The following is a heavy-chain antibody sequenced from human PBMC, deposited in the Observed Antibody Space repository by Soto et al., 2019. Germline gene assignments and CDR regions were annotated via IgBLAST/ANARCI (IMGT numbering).Heavy chain of an antibody. CDR2: ISGSGDSS. V-gene: IGHV3-23*01. CDR1: GFTFRSYA. J-gene: IGHJ6*02. CDR3: TKFSGTYLAYYGMDV. Sequence: GGSLRLSCAASGFTFRSYALSWVRQDPGKGLGWVSSISGSGDSSYYADSVKGRFTISRDNSKNTLSLQMNSLRAEDTAVYYCTKFSGTYLAYYGMDVWGQGTTVTVSS. D-gene: IGHD1-26*01.